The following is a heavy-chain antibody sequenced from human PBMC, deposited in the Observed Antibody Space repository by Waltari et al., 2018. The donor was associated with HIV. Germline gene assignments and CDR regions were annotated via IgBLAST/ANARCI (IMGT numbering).Heavy chain of an antibody. V-gene: IGHV3-15*01. D-gene: IGHD3-22*01. CDR2: IKSKTDGGTT. CDR1: GFTFSNAW. Sequence: EVQLVESGGGLVKPGGSLRLSCAASGFTFSNAWMSWVRQAPGKGLAWVGGIKSKTDGGTTDYAAPVKGRFTISRDDSKNTLYLQMNSLKTEDTAVYYCTTEIRDYYDSSGYYLIYDYWGQGTLVTVSS. J-gene: IGHJ4*02. CDR3: TTEIRDYYDSSGYYLIYDY.